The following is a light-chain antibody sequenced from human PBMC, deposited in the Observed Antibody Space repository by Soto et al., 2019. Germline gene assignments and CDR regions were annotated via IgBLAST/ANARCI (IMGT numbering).Light chain of an antibody. V-gene: IGKV1-33*01. Sequence: DIQMTQSPSSLSASEGDRVTITCQASQVISNYVNWYQQKPGKAPKLLIFDASNLETGAPSRFSGSGSGTDFTFTISSLQPGDIATYYCQQYENFPLTFGGGTKVDIK. CDR3: QQYENFPLT. J-gene: IGKJ4*01. CDR2: DAS. CDR1: QVISNY.